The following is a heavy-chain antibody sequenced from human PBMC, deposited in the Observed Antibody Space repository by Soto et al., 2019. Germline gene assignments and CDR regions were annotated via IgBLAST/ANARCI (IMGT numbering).Heavy chain of an antibody. D-gene: IGHD3-10*01. V-gene: IGHV4-59*01. J-gene: IGHJ4*01. CDR3: ARRWSGTDY. CDR2: IHNSGST. Sequence: QVQLQESGPGLVKPSETLSLTCTVSGGSITSYYWSWIRQRPGKGLEWIGYIHNSGSTSYNPSRQRRVTISADVSKNQFSLYLRSVTDADTAVYYCARRWSGTDYWGHGTLVTVSS. CDR1: GGSITSYY.